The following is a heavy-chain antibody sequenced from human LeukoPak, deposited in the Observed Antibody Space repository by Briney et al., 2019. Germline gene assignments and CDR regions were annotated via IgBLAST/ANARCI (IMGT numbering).Heavy chain of an antibody. CDR3: AKDTVLRYFDWLLNLGKYFDY. Sequence: GGSLRLSCAASGFTFSSYGMHWVRQAPGKGLEWVAVISYDGSNKYYADSVKGRFTISRDNSKNTLYLQMNSLRAEGTAVYYCAKDTVLRYFDWLLNLGKYFDYWGQGTLVTVSS. J-gene: IGHJ4*02. V-gene: IGHV3-30*18. CDR1: GFTFSSYG. CDR2: ISYDGSNK. D-gene: IGHD3-9*01.